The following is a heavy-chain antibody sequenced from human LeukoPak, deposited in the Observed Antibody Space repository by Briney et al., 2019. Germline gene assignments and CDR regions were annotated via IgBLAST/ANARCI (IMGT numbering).Heavy chain of an antibody. V-gene: IGHV4-59*01. CDR3: TRDRGYYDSSGYFSGCFDC. D-gene: IGHD3-22*01. Sequence: PSETLSLTCTVSGGSISTYYWSWIRQPPGEGLEWIGYIYYSGSTNYNPSLKSRVTLSVDTSKNQFSLNLSSVTAADTAVYYCTRDRGYYDSSGYFSGCFDCWGQGTLVTVSS. J-gene: IGHJ4*02. CDR2: IYYSGST. CDR1: GGSISTYY.